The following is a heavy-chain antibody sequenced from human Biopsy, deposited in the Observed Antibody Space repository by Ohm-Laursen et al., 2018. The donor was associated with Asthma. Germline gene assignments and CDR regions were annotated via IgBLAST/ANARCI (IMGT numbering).Heavy chain of an antibody. CDR3: ARTYYDFLTGQVKDVFGV. V-gene: IGHV1-3*01. CDR2: VNAGNGDT. D-gene: IGHD3-9*01. J-gene: IGHJ3*01. CDR1: GYNFISFA. Sequence: ASVKVSCKVSGYNFISFAIHWVRQAPGQRLEWMGRVNAGNGDTKYSQKFQGRVTITRDTSASTAYMELRSLRSEDTATYYCARTYYDFLTGQVKDVFGVWGQGTMVTVSS.